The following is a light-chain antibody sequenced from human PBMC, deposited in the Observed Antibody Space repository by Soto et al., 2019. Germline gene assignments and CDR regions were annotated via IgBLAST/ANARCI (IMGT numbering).Light chain of an antibody. Sequence: EIVMTPPPDTPPSSPGERATLSCRASQSLGSNLAWYQQKPGQAPRLLIYGASTRAPGVPARFSGSGSGTEFTLTIYSLQSEDFAVYYCQPYNNWPLTFGGGTKVDIK. CDR1: QSLGSN. CDR3: QPYNNWPLT. J-gene: IGKJ4*01. CDR2: GAS. V-gene: IGKV3-15*01.